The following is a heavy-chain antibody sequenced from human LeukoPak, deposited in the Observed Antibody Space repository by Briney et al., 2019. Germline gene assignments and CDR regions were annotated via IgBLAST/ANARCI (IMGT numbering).Heavy chain of an antibody. CDR1: GFTFSSYS. CDR2: ISSSSSTI. J-gene: IGHJ4*02. V-gene: IGHV3-48*01. CDR3: ARDSMVRGVIPFDY. D-gene: IGHD3-10*01. Sequence: QPGGSLRLSCAASGFTFSSYSMNWVRQAPGKGLEWVSYISSSSSTIYYADSVKGRFTISRDSAKNSLYLQMNSLGAEDTAVYYCARDSMVRGVIPFDYWGQGTLVTVSS.